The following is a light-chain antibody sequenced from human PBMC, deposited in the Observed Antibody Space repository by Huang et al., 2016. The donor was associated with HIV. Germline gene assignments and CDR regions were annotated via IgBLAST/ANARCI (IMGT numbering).Light chain of an antibody. J-gene: IGKJ4*01. V-gene: IGKV3-11*01. Sequence: EIVLTQSPATLSLSPGERATLSCRASQSVSSYLAWYQQKPGQAPRLRIYDASNRATGIPARFSGSGSGTDFTLTIRSLEPEDFAVYYCQQRSNWPLTFGGGTKVEIK. CDR1: QSVSSY. CDR2: DAS. CDR3: QQRSNWPLT.